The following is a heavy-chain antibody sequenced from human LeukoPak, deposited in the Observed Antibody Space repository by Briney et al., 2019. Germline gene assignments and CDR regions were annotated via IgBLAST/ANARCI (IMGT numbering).Heavy chain of an antibody. V-gene: IGHV4-34*01. J-gene: IGHJ5*02. Sequence: SETLSLTCAVYGGSFSGYYWSWIRQPPGKGLEWIGEINHSGSTNYNPSLKSRVTISVDTSNNQFSLRLRFVTAADTAVYYCARDSGTTGEVKFDPWGQGTLVTVSS. CDR1: GGSFSGYY. D-gene: IGHD3-10*01. CDR3: ARDSGTTGEVKFDP. CDR2: INHSGST.